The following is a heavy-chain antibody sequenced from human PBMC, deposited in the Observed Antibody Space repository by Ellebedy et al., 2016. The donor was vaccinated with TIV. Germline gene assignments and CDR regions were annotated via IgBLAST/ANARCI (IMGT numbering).Heavy chain of an antibody. D-gene: IGHD4-17*01. V-gene: IGHV4-61*01. CDR1: GGSVSSGSYY. CDR3: ARDMGGYGDYVATY. J-gene: IGHJ4*02. CDR2: IYYSGST. Sequence: SETLSLTXTVSGGSVSSGSYYWSWIRQPPGKGLEWIGYIYYSGSTNYNPSLKSRVTISVDTSKNQFSLKLSSVTAADTAVYYCARDMGGYGDYVATYWGQGTLVTVSS.